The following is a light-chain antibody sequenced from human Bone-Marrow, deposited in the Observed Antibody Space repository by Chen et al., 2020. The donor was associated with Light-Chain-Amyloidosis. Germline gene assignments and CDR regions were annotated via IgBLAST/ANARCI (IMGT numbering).Light chain of an antibody. V-gene: IGLV2-14*03. Sequence: QSVLTQPASVSGSPGQSITISCTGTSSDFDIYNYVSWFQHHPDKAPKLIIYGVSNRPSGVSTRFSGSKSGNPASLTISGLQAEDEADYYCSSYSTSDTPVFGGGTKLTVL. CDR2: GVS. J-gene: IGLJ2*01. CDR1: SSDFDIYNY. CDR3: SSYSTSDTPV.